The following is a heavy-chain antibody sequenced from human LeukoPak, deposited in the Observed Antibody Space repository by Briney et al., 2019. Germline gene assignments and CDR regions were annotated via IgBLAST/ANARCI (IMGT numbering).Heavy chain of an antibody. D-gene: IGHD4/OR15-4a*01. CDR1: GFTFSKKW. CDR3: ATYGVVLSGTDY. CDR2: IKEDGSEK. Sequence: GGSLRLSCGASGFTFSKKWMSWVRQAPGKGPEWVANIKEDGSEKYYVDSVKGRFIISRDNAKNSLSLQMNGLRAEDTAVYYCATYGVVLSGTDYWGQGIPVTVSS. V-gene: IGHV3-7*01. J-gene: IGHJ4*02.